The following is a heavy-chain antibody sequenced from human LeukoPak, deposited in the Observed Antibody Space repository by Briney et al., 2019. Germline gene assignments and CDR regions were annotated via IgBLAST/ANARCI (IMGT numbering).Heavy chain of an antibody. Sequence: GGSLRLSCAASGFTFSSYGMSWVRQAPEKGLEWVSAISGSGGSTYYADSVKGRFTISRDNSKNTLYLQMNSLRAEDTAVYYCAKVLLYCSGGSCYPRVFDPWGQGTLVTVSS. J-gene: IGHJ5*02. V-gene: IGHV3-23*01. CDR1: GFTFSSYG. CDR2: ISGSGGST. D-gene: IGHD2-15*01. CDR3: AKVLLYCSGGSCYPRVFDP.